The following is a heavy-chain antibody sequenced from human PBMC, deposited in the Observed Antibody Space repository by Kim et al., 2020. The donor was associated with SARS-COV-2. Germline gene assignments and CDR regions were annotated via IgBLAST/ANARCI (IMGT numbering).Heavy chain of an antibody. Sequence: YNPSLKSRVTISVDTSKNQFSLKLSSVTAADTAVYYCARLRVGSSNWFDPWGHGTLVTVSS. V-gene: IGHV4-39*01. CDR3: ARLRVGSSNWFDP. J-gene: IGHJ5*02. D-gene: IGHD6-13*01.